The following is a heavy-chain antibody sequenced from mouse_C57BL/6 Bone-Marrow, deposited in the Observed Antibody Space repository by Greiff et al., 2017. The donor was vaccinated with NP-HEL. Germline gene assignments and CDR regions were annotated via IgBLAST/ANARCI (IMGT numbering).Heavy chain of an antibody. CDR3: ARDRHHITTVVNYYAMDY. V-gene: IGHV5-4*01. CDR2: ISDGGSYT. CDR1: GFTFSSYA. Sequence: EVMLVESGGGLVKPGGSLKLSCAASGFTFSSYAMSWVRQTPEKRLEWVATISDGGSYTYYPDNVKGRFTISRDNAKNNLYLQMSHLKSEDTAMYYCARDRHHITTVVNYYAMDYWGQGTSVTVSS. D-gene: IGHD1-1*01. J-gene: IGHJ4*01.